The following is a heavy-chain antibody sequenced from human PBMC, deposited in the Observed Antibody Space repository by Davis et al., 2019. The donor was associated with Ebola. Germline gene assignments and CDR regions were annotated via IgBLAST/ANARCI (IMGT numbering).Heavy chain of an antibody. CDR3: ARLSWKQYDY. Sequence: SEPLSLPFAVHGGSFSGYYWSWIRQPPGKGLEWIGEINHSGSTNYNPSLKSAVTLSVDTSKNQFSLKLSSVTAADTAVYYCARLSWKQYDYWGQGTLVTVSS. J-gene: IGHJ4*02. V-gene: IGHV4-34*01. CDR1: GGSFSGYY. D-gene: IGHD1-1*01. CDR2: INHSGST.